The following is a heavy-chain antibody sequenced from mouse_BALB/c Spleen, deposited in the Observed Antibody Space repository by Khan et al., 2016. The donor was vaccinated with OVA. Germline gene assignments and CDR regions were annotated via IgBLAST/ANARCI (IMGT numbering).Heavy chain of an antibody. CDR3: ARDGSRYNYAMDY. J-gene: IGHJ4*01. CDR1: GYSITSDYA. D-gene: IGHD2-3*01. V-gene: IGHV3-2*02. CDR2: ISYSGST. Sequence: EVELVESGPGLVKPSQSLSLTCTVTGYSITSDYAWNWIRQFPGNKLEWMGYISYSGSTNSSPSLKSRISITRYTSTNQFFLQFNSVTTEDTATYYCARDGSRYNYAMDYWGQGTAVTVSS.